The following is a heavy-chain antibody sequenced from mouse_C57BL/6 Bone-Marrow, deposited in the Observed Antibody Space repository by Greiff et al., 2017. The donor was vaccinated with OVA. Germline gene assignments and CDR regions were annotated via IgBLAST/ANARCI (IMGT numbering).Heavy chain of an antibody. V-gene: IGHV1-61*01. D-gene: IGHD2-3*01. Sequence: QVQLQQPGAELVRPGSSVKLSCKASGYTFTSYWMDWVKQRPGQGLEWIGNIYPSDSETHYNQKFKDKATLTVDKSSSTAYMQLSSLTSEDSAVYFCARWVLREYFDVWGTGTTVTVSS. CDR2: IYPSDSET. CDR1: GYTFTSYW. CDR3: ARWVLREYFDV. J-gene: IGHJ1*03.